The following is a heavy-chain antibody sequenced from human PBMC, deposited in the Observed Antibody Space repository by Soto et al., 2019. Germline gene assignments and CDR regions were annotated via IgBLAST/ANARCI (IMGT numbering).Heavy chain of an antibody. CDR3: AKTYYYDSSRGPFDY. V-gene: IGHV1-2*02. CDR2: INPNSGST. J-gene: IGHJ4*02. Sequence: ASVKVSCKASGYTFTGYYMHWVRQAPGQGLEWMGWINPNSGSTNYAQKFQGRVTMTRDTSISTAYMELSRLRSDDTAVYYCAKTYYYDSSRGPFDYWGQGTLVTVSS. CDR1: GYTFTGYY. D-gene: IGHD3-22*01.